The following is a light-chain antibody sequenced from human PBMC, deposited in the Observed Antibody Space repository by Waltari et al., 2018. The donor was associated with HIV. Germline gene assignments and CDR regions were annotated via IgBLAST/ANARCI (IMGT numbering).Light chain of an antibody. CDR3: SSYVGSNTFYV. CDR2: QVP. J-gene: IGLJ1*01. Sequence: QSALTQPPSASGPPGQSVTISCTGPSSDVSAYNYASRYYQHPGNAPKLIIYQVPKRPSGVPDRFAGSKSGNTASLTVSGLQAEDEADYYCSSYVGSNTFYVFGTGTKVTVL. V-gene: IGLV2-8*01. CDR1: SSDVSAYNY.